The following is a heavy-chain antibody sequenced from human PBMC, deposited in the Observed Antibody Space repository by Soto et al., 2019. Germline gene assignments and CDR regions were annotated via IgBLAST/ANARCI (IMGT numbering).Heavy chain of an antibody. V-gene: IGHV3-7*05. CDR2: INQDGSAK. CDR3: ARWNGGFDP. Sequence: EEQLVESGGGLVQPGGSLRLSCAASGFTFSDYYMSWVRQAPGKGLEWVANINQDGSAKSYVDSVRGRFTISRDNGKHSLSLQMDSLRADDTAVDYCARWNGGFDPWGQGTLVTVSS. J-gene: IGHJ5*02. CDR1: GFTFSDYY. D-gene: IGHD1-1*01.